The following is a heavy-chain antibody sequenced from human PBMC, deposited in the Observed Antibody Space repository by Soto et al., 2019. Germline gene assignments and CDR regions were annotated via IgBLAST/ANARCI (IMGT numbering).Heavy chain of an antibody. CDR3: ARGNFWSGYGGYYYYGMDV. CDR2: TYYRSKWYN. J-gene: IGHJ6*02. D-gene: IGHD3-3*01. CDR1: GDSVSSNSAA. Sequence: SQTLSLTCVISGDSVSSNSAAWNWIRQSPSRGLEWLGRTYYRSKWYNDYAVSVKSRITINPDTSKNQFSLQLNSVTPEDTAVYYCARGNFWSGYGGYYYYGMDVWGQGTTVTVSS. V-gene: IGHV6-1*01.